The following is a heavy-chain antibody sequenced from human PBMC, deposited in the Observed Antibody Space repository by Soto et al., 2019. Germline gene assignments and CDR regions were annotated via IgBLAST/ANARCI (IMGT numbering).Heavy chain of an antibody. CDR1: GFTFSSYG. J-gene: IGHJ4*02. V-gene: IGHV3-33*01. Sequence: QVQLVESGGGVVQPGRSLRLACAASGFTFSSYGMHWVRQAPGKGLEWVAVIWADENKKYYAESVEGRFTISRDNSKNSLYLQMNSLRAEDTAVYYCATDRGGWPSDYWGQGTLVTVSS. D-gene: IGHD6-19*01. CDR2: IWADENKK. CDR3: ATDRGGWPSDY.